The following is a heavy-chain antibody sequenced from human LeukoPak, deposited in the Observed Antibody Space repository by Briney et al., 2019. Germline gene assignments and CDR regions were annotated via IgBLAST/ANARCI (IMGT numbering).Heavy chain of an antibody. CDR1: GFTFNTFN. D-gene: IGHD3-9*01. CDR2: ITNGGDYI. V-gene: IGHV3-21*01. Sequence: GGSLRLSCAASGFTFNTFNMNWVRQAPGKGLEWVSSITNGGDYIYYADSVKGRFTTSRDNAKNSLSLQLNSLRVEDTAVYYCARGHYDVLAASYKWTPDYWGQGTLVTVSS. J-gene: IGHJ4*02. CDR3: ARGHYDVLAASYKWTPDY.